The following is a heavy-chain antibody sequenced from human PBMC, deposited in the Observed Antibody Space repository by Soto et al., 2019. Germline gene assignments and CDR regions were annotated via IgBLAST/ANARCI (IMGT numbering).Heavy chain of an antibody. CDR1: GFTFSSYW. D-gene: IGHD4-17*01. V-gene: IGHV3-7*04. CDR2: IKQDGSDK. J-gene: IGHJ4*02. Sequence: EVQLVESGGGLVQPGGSLRLSCAASGFTFSSYWMTWVRQAPGKGLEWVANIKQDGSDKYYVDSVKGRFTISRDNAMDSLHLQINSLRAEDTAVYYCVRSRYGGCFDFWGQGTLVTVSS. CDR3: VRSRYGGCFDF.